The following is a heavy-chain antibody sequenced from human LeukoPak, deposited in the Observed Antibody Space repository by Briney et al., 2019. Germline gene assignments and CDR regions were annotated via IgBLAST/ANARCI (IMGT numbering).Heavy chain of an antibody. CDR3: ARGDLSSRLPFDY. CDR1: GYTFTSYY. CDR2: INPSGGST. Sequence: RASVKVSCKTSGYTFTSYYMYWVRQAPGQGPEWMGRINPSGGSTRYAQQFQDRLIMTRDMSTSTVYMDLSSLRSEDTAVYYCARGDLSSRLPFDYWGQGTPVTVSS. J-gene: IGHJ4*02. D-gene: IGHD6-13*01. V-gene: IGHV1-46*01.